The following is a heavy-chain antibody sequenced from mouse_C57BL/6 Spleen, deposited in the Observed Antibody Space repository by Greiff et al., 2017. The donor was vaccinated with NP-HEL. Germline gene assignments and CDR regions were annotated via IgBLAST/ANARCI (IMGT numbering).Heavy chain of an antibody. V-gene: IGHV1-82*01. CDR3: ALMVTTRGRYFDY. J-gene: IGHJ2*01. CDR2: IYPGDGDT. D-gene: IGHD2-2*01. Sequence: VQLQQSGPELVKPGASVKISCKASGYAFSSSWMNWVKQRPGKGLEWIGRIYPGDGDTNYNGKFKGKATLTADKSSSTAYMQLSSLTSEDSAVYFCALMVTTRGRYFDYWGQGTTLTVSS. CDR1: GYAFSSSW.